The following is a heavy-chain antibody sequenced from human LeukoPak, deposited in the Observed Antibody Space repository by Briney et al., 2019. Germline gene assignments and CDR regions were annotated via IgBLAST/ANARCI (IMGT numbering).Heavy chain of an antibody. D-gene: IGHD2-2*01. Sequence: PGRSLGLPFAALGFPFSSYAIPWGRRAPGKGREGGAVLSYDGSNKYYADSVKGRFTISRDNAENTLYLQMNSLRAEDTAVYFCTRVGYCATTSCRTAFDIWGQGTMVTVSS. CDR2: LSYDGSNK. CDR3: TRVGYCATTSCRTAFDI. CDR1: GFPFSSYA. V-gene: IGHV3-30-3*01. J-gene: IGHJ3*02.